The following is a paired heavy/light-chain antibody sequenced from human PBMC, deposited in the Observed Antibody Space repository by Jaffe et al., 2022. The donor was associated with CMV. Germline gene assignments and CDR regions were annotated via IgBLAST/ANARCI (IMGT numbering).Light chain of an antibody. CDR2: AAS. CDR1: QGISSY. V-gene: IGKV1-9*01. J-gene: IGKJ4*01. Sequence: IQLTQSPSSLSASVGDRVTITCRASQGISSYLAWYQQKPGKAPKLLIYAASTLQSGVPSRFSGSGSGTDFTLTISSLQPEDFATYYCQQLNSYPRTFGGGTKVEIK. CDR3: QQLNSYPRT.
Heavy chain of an antibody. CDR2: INHSGST. Sequence: QVQLQQWGAGLLKPSETLSLTCAVYGGSFSGYYWSWIRQPPGKGLEWIGEINHSGSTNYNPSLKSRVTISVDTSKNQFSLKLSSVTAADTAVYYCARGLMETGRMVRGVIIRRYFDYWGQGTLVTVSS. D-gene: IGHD3-10*01. CDR3: ARGLMETGRMVRGVIIRRYFDY. CDR1: GGSFSGYY. V-gene: IGHV4-34*01. J-gene: IGHJ4*02.